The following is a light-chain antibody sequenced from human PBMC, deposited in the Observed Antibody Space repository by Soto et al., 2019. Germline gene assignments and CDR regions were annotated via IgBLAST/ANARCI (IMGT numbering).Light chain of an antibody. Sequence: EILMTQSPATLSVSPGERATLSCRASQSVSHNLAWYHQKPGQAPRLLFYGASTRATGIPARFSGSGSGTDFTITISSLQSEDFAVYYCQQSNNWPYTFGQGTKLEIK. CDR2: GAS. J-gene: IGKJ2*01. V-gene: IGKV3-15*01. CDR1: QSVSHN. CDR3: QQSNNWPYT.